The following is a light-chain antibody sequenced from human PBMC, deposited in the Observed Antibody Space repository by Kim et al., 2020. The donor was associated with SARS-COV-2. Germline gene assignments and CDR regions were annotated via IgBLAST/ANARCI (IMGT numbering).Light chain of an antibody. CDR3: ISYRSSSTLDWI. CDR1: SSDVGAYDY. Sequence: QSALTQPASVSGSPEQSVTISCTGTSSDVGAYDYVSWYQQHPGKAPKLMVYNVIDRPSGVSDRFSGSKSGNTASLTISGLRAEDEADYYCISYRSSSTLDWIFGGGIQLTVL. V-gene: IGLV2-14*03. J-gene: IGLJ3*02. CDR2: NVI.